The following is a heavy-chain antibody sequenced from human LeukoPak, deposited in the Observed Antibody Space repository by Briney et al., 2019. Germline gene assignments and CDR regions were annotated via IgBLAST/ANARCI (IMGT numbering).Heavy chain of an antibody. J-gene: IGHJ5*02. CDR2: IKQDGTEK. V-gene: IGHV3-7*03. CDR1: GFTFSSYW. Sequence: GGSLRLSCVASGFTFSSYWMSWVRQAPGEGLEWVANIKQDGTEKNYVDSVKGRFTISRDNAKNSVYLQMNSLRSEDTAFYHCARDRCSSTSCYNTPNWFDPWGQGTLVTVSS. D-gene: IGHD2-2*02. CDR3: ARDRCSSTSCYNTPNWFDP.